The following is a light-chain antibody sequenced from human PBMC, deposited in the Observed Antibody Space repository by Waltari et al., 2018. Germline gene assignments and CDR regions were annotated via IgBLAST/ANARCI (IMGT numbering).Light chain of an antibody. CDR1: QNIGTY. V-gene: IGKV3-20*01. CDR2: AAS. Sequence: LMQSPGTLSLSPGERATLSCRASQNIGTYLVWYQQKPGQAPRLLMYAASRRATGIPDRFSGSGSGTDFSLTISRLEPEDFAVYYCQNHERLPATFGQGTKVEIK. CDR3: QNHERLPAT. J-gene: IGKJ1*01.